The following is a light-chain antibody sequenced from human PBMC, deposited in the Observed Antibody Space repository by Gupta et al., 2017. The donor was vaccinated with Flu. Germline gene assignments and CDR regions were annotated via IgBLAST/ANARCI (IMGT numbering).Light chain of an antibody. V-gene: IGKV3-20*01. J-gene: IGKJ2*01. CDR3: HQHCSSYT. CDR1: ASVNGRY. CDR2: AAS. Sequence: EMVLTQSPGTRSLSPGERATLSCRASASVNGRYVDWLQQKPGQAPRLLIYAASSRATGIPDRCSGSGSATDFTLTSSRLEEEDFAEYYWHQHCSSYTFGQGTKVEIK.